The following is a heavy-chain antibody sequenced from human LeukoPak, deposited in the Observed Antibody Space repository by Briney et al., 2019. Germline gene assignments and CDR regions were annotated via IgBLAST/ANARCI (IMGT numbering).Heavy chain of an antibody. CDR1: GFTFSNYW. CDR2: INTDGGST. V-gene: IGHV3-74*01. Sequence: GGSLRLSCAASGFTFSNYWMRWVRQAPGKGLAWVSRINTDGGSTNYADSVKGRFTISRDNAKNTLYPQMNSLTADDTAVYYCARERPAADFDFWGQGALVTISA. D-gene: IGHD2-2*01. J-gene: IGHJ4*02. CDR3: ARERPAADFDF.